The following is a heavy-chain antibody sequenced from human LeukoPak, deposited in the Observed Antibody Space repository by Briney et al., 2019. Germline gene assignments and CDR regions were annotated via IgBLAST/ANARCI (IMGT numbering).Heavy chain of an antibody. J-gene: IGHJ2*01. Sequence: KPSETLSLTCTVSGGSISTYYWNWIRQPPGKGLEWIGYIYYTGSTNYNPSLKSRVTMSVDTSKNQFSLELSSVTAADTAVYYCARAYYYDSSGYYPRYWYFDLWGRGTLVTVSS. V-gene: IGHV4-59*01. CDR3: ARAYYYDSSGYYPRYWYFDL. CDR1: GGSISTYY. CDR2: IYYTGST. D-gene: IGHD3-22*01.